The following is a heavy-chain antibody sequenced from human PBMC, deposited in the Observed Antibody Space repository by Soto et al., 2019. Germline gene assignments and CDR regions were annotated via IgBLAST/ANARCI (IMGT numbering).Heavy chain of an antibody. D-gene: IGHD2-2*01. CDR3: ARLMLPARVLSS. J-gene: IGHJ4*02. Sequence: SETLSLTCTVSGGSISSGDYYWSWIRQPPGKGLEWIGYIYYSGSTNYNPSLKSRVTISVDTSKNQFSLKLSSVTAADTAVYYCARLMLPARVLSSWGQGTLVTVSS. CDR2: IYYSGST. CDR1: GGSISSGDYY. V-gene: IGHV4-30-4*01.